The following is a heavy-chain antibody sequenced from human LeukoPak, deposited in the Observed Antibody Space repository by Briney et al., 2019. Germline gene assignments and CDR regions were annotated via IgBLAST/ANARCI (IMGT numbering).Heavy chain of an antibody. D-gene: IGHD3-22*01. Sequence: PGGSLRLSCAASGFTFSSYAMSSVRQAPGKGLEWVSAISGSGGSTYYADSVKGRFTISRDNSKNTLYLQMNCLRAEDTAVYYCAKQQTMIVVVITYDYWGQGTLVTVSS. CDR2: ISGSGGST. V-gene: IGHV3-23*01. CDR1: GFTFSSYA. CDR3: AKQQTMIVVVITYDY. J-gene: IGHJ4*02.